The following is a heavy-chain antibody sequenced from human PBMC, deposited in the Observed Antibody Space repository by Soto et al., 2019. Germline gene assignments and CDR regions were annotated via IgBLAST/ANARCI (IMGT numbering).Heavy chain of an antibody. Sequence: ASVKVSCKASGYTFTSYGISWVRQAPGQRLEWMGWISAYNGNTNYAQKLQGRVTMTTDTSTSTAYMELRSLRSDDTAVYYCARDREYYYDSSGSEADAFDIWGQGTMVTVSS. CDR1: GYTFTSYG. V-gene: IGHV1-18*04. CDR2: ISAYNGNT. J-gene: IGHJ3*02. D-gene: IGHD3-22*01. CDR3: ARDREYYYDSSGSEADAFDI.